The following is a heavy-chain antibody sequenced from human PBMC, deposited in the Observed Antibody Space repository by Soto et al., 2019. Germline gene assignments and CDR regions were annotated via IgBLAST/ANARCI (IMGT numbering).Heavy chain of an antibody. CDR2: IYYSGST. V-gene: IGHV4-59*01. D-gene: IGHD2-15*01. Sequence: PSETLSLTCTVSGGSISSYYWSWIRQPPGKGLEWIGYIYYSGSTNYNPSLKSRVTISVDTSKNQFSLKLSSVTAADTAVYYCARDGCSGGSCYSGDTDAFDIWGQGTMVTVSS. J-gene: IGHJ3*02. CDR1: GGSISSYY. CDR3: ARDGCSGGSCYSGDTDAFDI.